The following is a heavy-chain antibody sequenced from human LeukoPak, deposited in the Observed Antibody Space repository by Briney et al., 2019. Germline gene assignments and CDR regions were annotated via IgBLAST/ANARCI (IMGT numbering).Heavy chain of an antibody. V-gene: IGHV4-34*01. CDR1: GGSFSGYY. CDR2: INHSGST. CDR3: ARDARRHCSGGSCYAPFDY. J-gene: IGHJ4*02. D-gene: IGHD2-15*01. Sequence: PSETLSLTCAVYGGSFSGYYWSWIRQPPGKGLEWIGEINHSGSTNYNPSLKSRVTISVDTSKNQFSLKLSSVTAADTAVYYCARDARRHCSGGSCYAPFDYCGQGTLVTVSS.